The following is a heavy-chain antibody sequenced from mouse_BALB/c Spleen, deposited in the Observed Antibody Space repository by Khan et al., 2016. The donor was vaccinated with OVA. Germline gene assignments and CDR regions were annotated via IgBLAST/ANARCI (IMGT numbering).Heavy chain of an antibody. CDR1: GYTFTNYV. CDR2: INTYTREP. V-gene: IGHV9-3-1*01. CDR3: ASFHGGY. Sequence: QIQLVQSGPELKKPGETVKISCKASGYTFTNYVMNWVKQSPGKGLKWMGWINTYTREPTYADDFKGRLAFSLETSASTAYLQINSLKNEDTATYFCASFHGGYWGQGTTLTVSS. J-gene: IGHJ2*01.